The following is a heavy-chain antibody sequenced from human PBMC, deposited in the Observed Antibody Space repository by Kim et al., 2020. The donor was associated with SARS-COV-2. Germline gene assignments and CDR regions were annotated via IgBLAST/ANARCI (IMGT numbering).Heavy chain of an antibody. J-gene: IGHJ4*02. D-gene: IGHD1-26*01. CDR3: AKGRESGSYYGFDY. Sequence: GGSLRLSCAASGFTFDDYAMHWVRQAPGKGLEWVSGISWNSGSIGYADSVKGRFTISRDNAKNSLYLQMNSLRAEDTALYYCAKGRESGSYYGFDYWGQGTLVTVSS. V-gene: IGHV3-9*01. CDR1: GFTFDDYA. CDR2: ISWNSGSI.